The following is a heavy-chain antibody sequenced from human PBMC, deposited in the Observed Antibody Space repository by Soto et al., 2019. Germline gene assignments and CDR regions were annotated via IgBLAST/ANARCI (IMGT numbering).Heavy chain of an antibody. CDR1: GFTFSNYG. Sequence: PGGSLRLSCAASGFTFSNYGMHWVRQTPGKGLEWVALILYDGSNKYYGDSVKGRFTISRDNSKNTLYLQVSSLRAEDTAVHYCAKSRDAYNFYFYYGMDVWGQGTTVTVSS. D-gene: IGHD2-2*01. V-gene: IGHV3-30*18. CDR3: AKSRDAYNFYFYYGMDV. J-gene: IGHJ6*02. CDR2: ILYDGSNK.